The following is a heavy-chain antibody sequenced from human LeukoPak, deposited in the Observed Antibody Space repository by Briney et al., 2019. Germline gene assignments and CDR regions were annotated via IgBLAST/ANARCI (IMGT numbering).Heavy chain of an antibody. V-gene: IGHV1-2*02. CDR2: INPNSGGT. Sequence: ASVKVSCKASGYTFTGYHIHWVRQAPGQGPEWMAWINPNSGGTKYAQKFQGRVTMTRDTSISTAYMEMSRLTSDDAAVYYCVKGWDSSGYYAFDIWGQGTMVTVSS. D-gene: IGHD3-22*01. CDR1: GYTFTGYH. J-gene: IGHJ3*02. CDR3: VKGWDSSGYYAFDI.